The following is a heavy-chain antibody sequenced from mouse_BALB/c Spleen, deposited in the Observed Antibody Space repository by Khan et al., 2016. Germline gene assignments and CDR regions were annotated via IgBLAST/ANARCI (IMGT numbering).Heavy chain of an antibody. D-gene: IGHD1-1*01. CDR1: GYTFTNYG. Sequence: QIQLVQSGPELKKPGETVKISCKASGYTFTNYGMNWVNQAPGKGLKWMGWINTYTGEPTYADDFKGRFAFSLETSASTAYLQINNLKNEDTATYFCGRYYYRSSYYFDHWGQGNTLTVSS. CDR3: GRYYYRSSYYFDH. CDR2: INTYTGEP. V-gene: IGHV9-3-1*01. J-gene: IGHJ2*01.